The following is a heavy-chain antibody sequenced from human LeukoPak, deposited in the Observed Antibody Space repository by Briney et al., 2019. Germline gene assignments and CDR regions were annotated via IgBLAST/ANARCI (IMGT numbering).Heavy chain of an antibody. V-gene: IGHV4-39*07. CDR3: ARDVTGGITAARYYYYYYMDV. D-gene: IGHD6-13*01. Sequence: SETLSLTCTVSGGSISSSSYYWGWIRQPPGKGLEWIGSIYYSGSTYYNPSLKSRVTISVDTSKNQFSLKLSSVTAADTAVYYCARDVTGGITAARYYYYYYMDVWGKGTTVTVSS. CDR1: GGSISSSSYY. CDR2: IYYSGST. J-gene: IGHJ6*03.